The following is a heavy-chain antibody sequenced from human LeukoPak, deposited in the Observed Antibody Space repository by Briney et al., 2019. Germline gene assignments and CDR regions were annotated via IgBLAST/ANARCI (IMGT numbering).Heavy chain of an antibody. V-gene: IGHV3-48*01. CDR2: ITVGTNTI. Sequence: TGGSLRLSCAASGFAFSTYSMNWVRQAPGKGLEWVSHITVGTNTIYYSDSVKGRFTISRDNSKNTLYLQMNSLRAEDTAVYYCARDKPYYYGSGSYLFSYYFDYWGQGTLVTVSS. J-gene: IGHJ4*02. D-gene: IGHD3-10*01. CDR3: ARDKPYYYGSGSYLFSYYFDY. CDR1: GFAFSTYS.